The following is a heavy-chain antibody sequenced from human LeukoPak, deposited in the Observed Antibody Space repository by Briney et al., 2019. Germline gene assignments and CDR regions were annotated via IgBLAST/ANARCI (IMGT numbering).Heavy chain of an antibody. Sequence: GSLRLSCAASGFAFSDFWMSWVRQPPGKGLEWVANIRHDGTAKNYAPSVRGRFTISRDNAKNSLYLQMNSLTDEDTAVYYCASSHDSAGNDWGQGTLVSVCS. CDR2: IRHDGTAK. J-gene: IGHJ4*02. D-gene: IGHD2-15*01. CDR3: ASSHDSAGND. V-gene: IGHV3-7*01. CDR1: GFAFSDFW.